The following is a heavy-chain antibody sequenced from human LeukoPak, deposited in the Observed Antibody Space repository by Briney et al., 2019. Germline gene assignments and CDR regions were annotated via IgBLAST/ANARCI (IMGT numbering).Heavy chain of an antibody. Sequence: GGSLRLSCAASGFTFSTYSMSWVRQAPGKGLEWVSVISGNGGDTFYADSVKGRFTISRDNSTTTLFLQMNSLRDEDTAVYYCARGPLRYYDSSGYSIHPSEFDYWGQGTLVTVSS. CDR3: ARGPLRYYDSSGYSIHPSEFDY. CDR2: ISGNGGDT. CDR1: GFTFSTYS. V-gene: IGHV3-23*01. D-gene: IGHD3-22*01. J-gene: IGHJ4*02.